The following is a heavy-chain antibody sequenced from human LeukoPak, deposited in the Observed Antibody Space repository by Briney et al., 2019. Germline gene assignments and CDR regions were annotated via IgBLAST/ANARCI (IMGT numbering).Heavy chain of an antibody. J-gene: IGHJ4*02. CDR2: IENTGRT. D-gene: IGHD4-23*01. Sequence: PSETLSLTCIVSGGSITSDYWSWIRQPPGKGLEWLGYIENTGRTEYNPSLMSRITISVDTSKTQFSLMLSPVTAADTAVYYCARGRYGGYFDCWGQGTLVTVSS. CDR1: GGSITSDY. V-gene: IGHV4-59*01. CDR3: ARGRYGGYFDC.